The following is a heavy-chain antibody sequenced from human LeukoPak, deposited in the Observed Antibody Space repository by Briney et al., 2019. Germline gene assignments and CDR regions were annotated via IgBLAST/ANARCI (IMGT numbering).Heavy chain of an antibody. CDR1: GDPTTTSGFY. Sequence: SETLSLTCTVSGDPTTTSGFYWAWIPQSPGKGLQWIGSIYYTGSTYYNPSLKRRVTMSRDTSKDQFSLRLTSVTAADTAVYYCARDPPYSSSWYTQTPKDWYFDLWGRGTLVTVSS. CDR2: IYYTGST. D-gene: IGHD6-13*01. CDR3: ARDPPYSSSWYTQTPKDWYFDL. V-gene: IGHV4-39*07. J-gene: IGHJ2*01.